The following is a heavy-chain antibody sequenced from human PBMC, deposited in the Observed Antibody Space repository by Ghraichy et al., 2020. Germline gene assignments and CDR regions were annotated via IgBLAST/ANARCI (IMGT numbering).Heavy chain of an antibody. CDR2: IIPILGIA. CDR3: ARHLVVVTAHGAFDI. D-gene: IGHD2-21*02. J-gene: IGHJ3*02. V-gene: IGHV1-69*04. Sequence: SVKVSCKASGGTFSSYAISWVRQAPGQGLEWMGRIIPILGIANYAQKFQGRVTITADKSTSTAYMELSSLRSEDTAVYYCARHLVVVTAHGAFDIWGQGTMVTVSS. CDR1: GGTFSSYA.